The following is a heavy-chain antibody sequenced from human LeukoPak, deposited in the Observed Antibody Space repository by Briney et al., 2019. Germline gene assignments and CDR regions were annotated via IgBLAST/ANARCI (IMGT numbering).Heavy chain of an antibody. CDR1: GGSISNSTYY. D-gene: IGHD6-19*01. V-gene: IGHV4-39*07. CDR2: IYSSGSA. Sequence: SETLSLTCTVSGGSISNSTYYWGWIRQPPGKGLEWIGGIYSSGSAYYNPSLKSRLTISVDTSKNQFSLKLSSVTAADTAVYYCAREGSSGWFIIDYWGQGTLVTVSS. CDR3: AREGSSGWFIIDY. J-gene: IGHJ4*02.